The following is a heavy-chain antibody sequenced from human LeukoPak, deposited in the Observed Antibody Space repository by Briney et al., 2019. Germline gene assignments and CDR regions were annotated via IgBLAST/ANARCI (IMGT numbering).Heavy chain of an antibody. CDR2: IYYSGST. V-gene: IGHV4-39*01. Sequence: SETLSLTCTVSGGSISSSSYYWSWIRQPPGKGLEWIGSIYYSGSTYYNPSLKSRVTISVDTSKNQFSLKLSSVTAADTAVYYCARRKVLTRDAFDIWGQGTMVTVSS. CDR3: ARRKVLTRDAFDI. CDR1: GGSISSSSYY. D-gene: IGHD2-8*01. J-gene: IGHJ3*02.